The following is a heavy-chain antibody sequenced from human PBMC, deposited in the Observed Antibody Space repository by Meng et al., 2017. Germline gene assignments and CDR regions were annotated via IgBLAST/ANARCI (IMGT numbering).Heavy chain of an antibody. CDR3: ARMGIAVAGTLGWEDY. CDR2: INTDTGNP. CDR1: GYTFTSYA. J-gene: IGHJ4*02. D-gene: IGHD6-19*01. Sequence: QLQRVHSGSGLKKPGASVKVSCKASGYTFTSYAMNWVRQAPGQGLEWMGWINTDTGNPTYAQGFTGRFVFSLDTSVSTAYLQISSLKAEGTAVYYCARMGIAVAGTLGWEDYWGQGTLVTVSS. V-gene: IGHV7-4-1*02.